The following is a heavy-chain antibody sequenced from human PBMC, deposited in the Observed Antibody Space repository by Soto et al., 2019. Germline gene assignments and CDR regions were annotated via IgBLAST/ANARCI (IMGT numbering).Heavy chain of an antibody. CDR1: AVDIIGIGYC. Sequence: CLFAAVDIIGIGYCCVSQNPPPGKGLAWIGSIYYSGCTYYNPSLKSRVTISVDTSKNQFSLKLSSVTAADTAVYYCARAYYYDSSGYYGVSDYWGQGTLVTVSS. CDR2: IYYSGCT. J-gene: IGHJ4*02. D-gene: IGHD3-22*01. CDR3: ARAYYYDSSGYYGVSDY. V-gene: IGHV4-39*01.